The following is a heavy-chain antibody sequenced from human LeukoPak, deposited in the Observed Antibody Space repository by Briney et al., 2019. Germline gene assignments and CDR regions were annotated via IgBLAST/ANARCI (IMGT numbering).Heavy chain of an antibody. J-gene: IGHJ4*02. D-gene: IGHD3-3*01. CDR2: ISGSGGST. CDR3: AKMMYYDFWSGSPSERGPHDQFDY. V-gene: IGHV3-23*01. Sequence: GGSLRLSCAASGFTFSSYAMSWVRQAPGKGLEWVSAISGSGGSTYYADSVKGRFTISRDNSKNTLYLQMNSLRAEDTAVYYCAKMMYYDFWSGSPSERGPHDQFDYWGQGTLVTVSS. CDR1: GFTFSSYA.